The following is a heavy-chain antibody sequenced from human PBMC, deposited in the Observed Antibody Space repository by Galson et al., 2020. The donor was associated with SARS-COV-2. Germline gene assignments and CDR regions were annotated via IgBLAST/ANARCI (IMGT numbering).Heavy chain of an antibody. CDR2: IYPGDSDT. J-gene: IGHJ4*02. V-gene: IGHV5-51*01. CDR1: GYSFTSYW. D-gene: IGHD3-9*01. CDR3: ARLGWGDILSGYYTAFDY. Sequence: GESLKITCTGSGYSFTSYWIAWVRQMPGKGLEWMGIIYPGDSDTSYRPSFQGQVTISADKYISTAALQWSSLQASDTAMYYCARLGWGDILSGYYTAFDYWGQGTLVTVSS.